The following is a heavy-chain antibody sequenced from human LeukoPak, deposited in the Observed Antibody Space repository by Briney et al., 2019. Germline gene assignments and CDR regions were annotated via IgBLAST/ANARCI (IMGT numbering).Heavy chain of an antibody. CDR2: ISSSGSTI. V-gene: IGHV3-48*03. CDR1: GFTFSSYA. CDR3: VRGGFFRYSGTSGDY. Sequence: GGSLRLSCAASGFTFSSYAMSWVRQAPGKGLEWVSYISSSGSTIYYADSVKGRFTISRDNAQNSLYLQMTSLRVEDMAIYYCVRGGFFRYSGTSGDYWGQGSQVTVSS. D-gene: IGHD1-26*01. J-gene: IGHJ4*02.